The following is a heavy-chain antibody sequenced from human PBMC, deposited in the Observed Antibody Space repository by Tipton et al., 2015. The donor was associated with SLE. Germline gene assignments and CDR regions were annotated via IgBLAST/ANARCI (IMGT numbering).Heavy chain of an antibody. V-gene: IGHV4-30-2*01. D-gene: IGHD1-7*01. CDR2: IYHSGST. CDR1: GGSIGSGGYS. CDR3: ARGVYGGTPGAFDI. J-gene: IGHJ3*02. Sequence: TLSLTCAVSGGSIGSGGYSWSWIRQPPGKGLEWIGYIYHSGSTYYNPSLKSRVTISVDRSKNQFSLKLSSVTAADTAVYYCARGVYGGTPGAFDIWGQGTMVTVSS.